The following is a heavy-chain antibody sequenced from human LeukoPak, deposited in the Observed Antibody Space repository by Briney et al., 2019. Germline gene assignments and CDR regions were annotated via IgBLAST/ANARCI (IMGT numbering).Heavy chain of an antibody. D-gene: IGHD3-9*01. Sequence: SVKVSCKASGYTFTSYGISWVRQAPGQGLEWMGGIIPIFGTANYAQKFQGRVTITADESTSTAYMELSSLRSEDTAVYYCARSSSDRLRYFDWYNFAEYFQHWGQGTLVTVSS. J-gene: IGHJ1*01. V-gene: IGHV1-69*13. CDR2: IIPIFGTA. CDR1: GYTFTSYG. CDR3: ARSSSDRLRYFDWYNFAEYFQH.